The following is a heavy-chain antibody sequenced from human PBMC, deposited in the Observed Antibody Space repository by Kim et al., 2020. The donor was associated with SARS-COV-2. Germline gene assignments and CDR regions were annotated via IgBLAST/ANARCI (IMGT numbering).Heavy chain of an antibody. CDR3: AKEVAAADSRLSAWFDP. CDR2: IWYDGSNK. CDR1: GFTFSSYA. J-gene: IGHJ5*02. V-gene: IGHV3-33*06. D-gene: IGHD6-13*01. Sequence: GGSLRLSCAASGFTFSSYAMHWVRQAPGKGLEWVAVIWYDGSNKYYADSVKGRFTISRENSKNTLYLQMNSLRAEDTAVYYCAKEVAAADSRLSAWFDPWGQGTLVTVSS.